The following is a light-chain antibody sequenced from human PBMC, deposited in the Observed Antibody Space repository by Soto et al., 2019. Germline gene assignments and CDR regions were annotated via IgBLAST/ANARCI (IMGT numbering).Light chain of an antibody. CDR2: EVS. CDR3: SSYPSSSIDYV. Sequence: QSALTQPASVSGSPGQSITISCTGTSSDVGGYNYVSWYQQHPGKAPKLMIYEVSNRPSGVSKRFSDSKSGNTASLTISGLQAEDEADYYCSSYPSSSIDYVFGTGTKLTVL. CDR1: SSDVGGYNY. V-gene: IGLV2-14*01. J-gene: IGLJ1*01.